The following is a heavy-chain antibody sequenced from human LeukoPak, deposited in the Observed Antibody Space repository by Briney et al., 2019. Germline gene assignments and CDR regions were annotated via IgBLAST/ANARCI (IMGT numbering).Heavy chain of an antibody. Sequence: PGGSLRLSCAASGFTFSSYAMSWVRQAPGKGLGWVSAISGSGGSTYYADSVKGRFTISRDNSKNTLYLQMNSLRAEDTAVYYCAKDSPQTSSQIYYFDYWGQGTLVTVSS. CDR2: ISGSGGST. D-gene: IGHD6-13*01. CDR1: GFTFSSYA. CDR3: AKDSPQTSSQIYYFDY. J-gene: IGHJ4*02. V-gene: IGHV3-23*01.